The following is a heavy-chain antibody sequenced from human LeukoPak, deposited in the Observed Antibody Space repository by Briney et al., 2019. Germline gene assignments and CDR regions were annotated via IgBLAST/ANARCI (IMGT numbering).Heavy chain of an antibody. J-gene: IGHJ4*02. CDR1: GYTFTGYY. V-gene: IGHV1-2*02. Sequence: ASVKVSCKASGYTFTGYYMHWVRQAPGQGLEWMGWINPNSGGTNYAQEFQGRVTMTRDTSISTAYMELSRLRSDDTAVYYCARVRTLLWFGESHFDYWGQGTLVTVSS. CDR3: ARVRTLLWFGESHFDY. CDR2: INPNSGGT. D-gene: IGHD3-10*01.